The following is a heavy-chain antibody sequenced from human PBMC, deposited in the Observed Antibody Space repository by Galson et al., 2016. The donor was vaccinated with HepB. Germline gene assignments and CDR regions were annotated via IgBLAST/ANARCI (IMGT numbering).Heavy chain of an antibody. Sequence: SLRLSCAASGFTFSTSWMTWVRQAPGKGLEWVANIKQDGSEQYYVDSVKGRFTISRDNAKNSLYLQMTSLRAEETAVYYCPRGVRVDYWGQGTLVTVSS. CDR1: GFTFSTSW. D-gene: IGHD3-22*01. V-gene: IGHV3-7*04. J-gene: IGHJ4*02. CDR3: PRGVRVDY. CDR2: IKQDGSEQ.